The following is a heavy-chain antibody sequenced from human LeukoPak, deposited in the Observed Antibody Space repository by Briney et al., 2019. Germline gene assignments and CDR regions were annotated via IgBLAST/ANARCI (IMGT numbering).Heavy chain of an antibody. CDR1: GFTFSTFA. J-gene: IGHJ4*02. Sequence: GGSLRLSCAASGFTFSTFAMIWVRQPPGKGLEWVSSIFPSGGEIHYADSVRGRFTISRDNSKSTLSLQMNSLRAGDTAIYYCATYRQVLLPFESWGQGTLVTVSS. D-gene: IGHD2-8*02. CDR3: ATYRQVLLPFES. V-gene: IGHV3-23*01. CDR2: IFPSGGEI.